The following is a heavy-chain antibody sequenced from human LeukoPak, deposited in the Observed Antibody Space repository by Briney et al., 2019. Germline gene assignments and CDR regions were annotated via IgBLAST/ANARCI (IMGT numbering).Heavy chain of an antibody. Sequence: PSQTLSLTGTVSGGSISSGSYYWSWIRQPAGKGLEWIGRIYTSGSTNYNPSLKSRVTISVDTSKNQFSLKLSSVTAADTAVYYCASIDTAMVDNYYYGMDVWGQGTTVTVSS. CDR1: GGSISSGSYY. V-gene: IGHV4-61*02. CDR2: IYTSGST. J-gene: IGHJ6*02. CDR3: ASIDTAMVDNYYYGMDV. D-gene: IGHD5-18*01.